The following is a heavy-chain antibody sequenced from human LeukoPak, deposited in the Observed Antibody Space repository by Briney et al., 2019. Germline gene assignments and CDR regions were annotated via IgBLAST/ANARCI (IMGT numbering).Heavy chain of an antibody. V-gene: IGHV3-11*01. CDR2: MSSTGSAI. D-gene: IGHD5-24*01. J-gene: IGHJ4*02. CDR3: ARDGYNYSPIDY. Sequence: GGSLRLSCEASGFIFSDYYMTWIRQAPGKGLEWVSYMSSTGSAIYYADSVKGRFAISRDNTKRSLYLQMNSLRAEDTAVYYCARDGYNYSPIDYWGQGTLITVSS. CDR1: GFIFSDYY.